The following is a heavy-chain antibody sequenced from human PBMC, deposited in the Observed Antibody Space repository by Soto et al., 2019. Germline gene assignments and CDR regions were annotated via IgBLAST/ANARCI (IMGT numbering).Heavy chain of an antibody. CDR1: GGTFSSYA. Sequence: QVQLVQSGAEVKKPGSSVKVSCKTSGGTFSSYAISWVRQAPGQGLAWMGGIIPMLGTANYAQKFQGRVTITTDESTSTAYMELSSLRSEDTAVYYCARSRANYYDSRGYYYSTFDYWGQGTLVTVSS. V-gene: IGHV1-69*05. CDR3: ARSRANYYDSRGYYYSTFDY. J-gene: IGHJ4*02. D-gene: IGHD3-22*01. CDR2: IIPMLGTA.